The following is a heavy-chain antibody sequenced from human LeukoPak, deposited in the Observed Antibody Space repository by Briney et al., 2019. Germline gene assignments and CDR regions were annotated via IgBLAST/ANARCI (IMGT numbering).Heavy chain of an antibody. CDR2: IIPIFGTA. J-gene: IGHJ5*02. Sequence: GASVKVSCKASGGTFSSYAISWVRQAPGQGLEWMGGIIPIFGTANYAQKFQGRVTITADKSTSTAYMELSSLRSEDTAVYYCASADCSSTSCYAYNWFDPWGQGTLVTVSS. CDR1: GGTFSSYA. CDR3: ASADCSSTSCYAYNWFDP. V-gene: IGHV1-69*06. D-gene: IGHD2-2*01.